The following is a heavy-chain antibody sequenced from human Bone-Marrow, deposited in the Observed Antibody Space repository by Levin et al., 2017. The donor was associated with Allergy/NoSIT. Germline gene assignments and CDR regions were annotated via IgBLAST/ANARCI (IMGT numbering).Heavy chain of an antibody. J-gene: IGHJ4*02. V-gene: IGHV5-51*01. Sequence: KVSCKGSGYSFTDNWIGWVRQMPGKGLEWMGIIYPGDSDTRYRPSFQGQVTISADKSINTAYLQWSSLKASDTAMYYCARRTGAWSLDYWGQGTLVTVSS. CDR3: ARRTGAWSLDY. CDR2: IYPGDSDT. CDR1: GYSFTDNW. D-gene: IGHD3-3*01.